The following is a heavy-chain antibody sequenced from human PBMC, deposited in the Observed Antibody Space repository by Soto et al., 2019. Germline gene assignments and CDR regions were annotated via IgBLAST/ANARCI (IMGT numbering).Heavy chain of an antibody. Sequence: QVQLQESGPGLVKPSETLSLTCTVSGGSISSYYWSWIRQPPGKGLEWIGYIYYSGSTNYNPSLKGRVTISVDTSKNQFSLKLSSVTAADTAVYYCARAGPPPNWFDPWGQGTLVTVSS. CDR3: ARAGPPPNWFDP. CDR2: IYYSGST. J-gene: IGHJ5*02. D-gene: IGHD3-10*01. V-gene: IGHV4-59*01. CDR1: GGSISSYY.